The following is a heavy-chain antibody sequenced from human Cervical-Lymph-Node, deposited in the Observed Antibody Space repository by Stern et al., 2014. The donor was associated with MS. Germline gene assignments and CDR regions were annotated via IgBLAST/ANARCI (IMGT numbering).Heavy chain of an antibody. V-gene: IGHV1-46*02. CDR1: EYTHNNYL. J-gene: IGHJ6*02. CDR3: AVRYCSGGRCYSVPDV. D-gene: IGHD2-15*01. CDR2: INPSGAT. Sequence: QVQLLESGSEVKKPGASVKVSCKASEYTHNNYLIHWVRQAPVQRPDWMGVINPSGATNYAQKVQDRVTMTTDASTSKFYMELSRLRSEDTAVYYCAVRYCSGGRCYSVPDVWGQGTTVIVSS.